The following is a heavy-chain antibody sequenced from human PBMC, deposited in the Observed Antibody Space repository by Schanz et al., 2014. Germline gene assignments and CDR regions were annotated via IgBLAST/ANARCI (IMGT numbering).Heavy chain of an antibody. V-gene: IGHV3-48*01. CDR3: ARGLIAAAGGAFDY. Sequence: EVQLLESGGGLVQPGGSLRLSCAASGFNFNNFAMTWVRQAPGKGLEWVSYVSRSTPDIYYADSVKGRFTMSRDNAKNSVFLQMNSLRAEDTAVYYCARGLIAAAGGAFDYWGQGTLVAVSA. CDR2: VSRSTPDI. J-gene: IGHJ4*02. D-gene: IGHD6-13*01. CDR1: GFNFNNFA.